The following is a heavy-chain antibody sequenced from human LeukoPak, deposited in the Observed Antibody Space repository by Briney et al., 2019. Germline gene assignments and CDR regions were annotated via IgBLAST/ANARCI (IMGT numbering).Heavy chain of an antibody. D-gene: IGHD1-26*01. V-gene: IGHV3-33*01. CDR1: GFTFSSYG. CDR3: ARRGSSGSSSKGWFNP. CDR2: IWYDGSNK. J-gene: IGHJ5*02. Sequence: GRSLRLSCAASGFTFSSYGMHWVRQAPGKGLEWVAVIWYDGSNKYYADSVKGRFTISRDNSENTLYLRMNGLRAEDTAVYYCARRGSSGSSSKGWFNPWGQGTLVTVSS.